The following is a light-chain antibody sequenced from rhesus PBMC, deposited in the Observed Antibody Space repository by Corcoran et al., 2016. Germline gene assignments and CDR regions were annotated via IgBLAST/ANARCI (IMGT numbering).Light chain of an antibody. CDR3: PQYDDLPYS. CDR1: QDISSW. V-gene: IGKV1-19*01. CDR2: YTS. J-gene: IGKJ2*01. Sequence: DIQMTQSPSSLSASVGDKITITCHASQDISSWLAWYQQKPGKAPKPLNYYTSRLQSGVPSRFSARGSGTDYTLTISSLHPEDFAIYYCPQYDDLPYSFGQGTRVEIK.